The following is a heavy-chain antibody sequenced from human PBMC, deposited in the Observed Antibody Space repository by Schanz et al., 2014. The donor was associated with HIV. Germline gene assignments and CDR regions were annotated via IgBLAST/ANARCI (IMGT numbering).Heavy chain of an antibody. V-gene: IGHV4-31*03. D-gene: IGHD2-15*01. J-gene: IGHJ4*02. Sequence: QVQLQESGPGLVKASETLSLTCTVSGGSIRSGGYYWSWIRQHPGKGLESIGYIYNSGKTFYNPSLKSRVTISIDTSKSQFSLKVRSVTAADTAVYYCARTSGGSDSWGQGTLVTLSS. CDR1: GGSIRSGGYY. CDR3: ARTSGGSDS. CDR2: IYNSGKT.